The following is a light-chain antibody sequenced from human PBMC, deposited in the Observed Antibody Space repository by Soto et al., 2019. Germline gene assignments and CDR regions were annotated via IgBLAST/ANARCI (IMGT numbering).Light chain of an antibody. CDR3: SSYTSNSTLV. CDR2: EVS. V-gene: IGLV2-14*01. Sequence: QSALTQPASVSGSPGQSITISCTGTSSDVGAYDYVSWYQQHPDKAPKLMIFEVSDRPSGVSNRFSGSNSGNTASLTISGLQAEDEADYFCSSYTSNSTLVFGGGTK. J-gene: IGLJ3*02. CDR1: SSDVGAYDY.